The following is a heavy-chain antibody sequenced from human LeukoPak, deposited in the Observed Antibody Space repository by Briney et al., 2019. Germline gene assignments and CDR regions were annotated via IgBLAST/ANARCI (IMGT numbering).Heavy chain of an antibody. CDR3: AKDVRSITIFGVVISYFDY. V-gene: IGHV3-7*03. J-gene: IGHJ4*02. CDR2: IKQDGSEK. D-gene: IGHD3-3*01. Sequence: GGSLRLSCAASGFTFSSYWMSWVRQAPGKGLEWVANIKQDGSEKYYVDSVKGRFTISRDNAKNSLYLQMNSLRAEDTAVYYCAKDVRSITIFGVVISYFDYWGQGTLVTVSS. CDR1: GFTFSSYW.